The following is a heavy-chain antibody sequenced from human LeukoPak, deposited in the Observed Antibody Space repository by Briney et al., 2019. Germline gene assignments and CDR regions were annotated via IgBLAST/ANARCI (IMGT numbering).Heavy chain of an antibody. D-gene: IGHD6-19*01. V-gene: IGHV1-46*03. CDR1: GYTFTSYY. J-gene: IGHJ4*02. Sequence: ASVKVSCKASGYTFTSYYMHWVRQAPGQGLEWMGIINPSGGSTSYAQKFQGRVTMTRDTSTSTVYMELSSLRSGDTAVYYCARLGIGVATGYYFDYWGQGTLVTVSS. CDR3: ARLGIGVATGYYFDY. CDR2: INPSGGST.